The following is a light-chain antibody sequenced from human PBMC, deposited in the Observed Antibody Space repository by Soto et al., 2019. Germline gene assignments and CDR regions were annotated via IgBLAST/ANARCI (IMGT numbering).Light chain of an antibody. CDR3: QSYDSSLSAHVV. CDR2: GNS. CDR1: SSNIGAGYD. Sequence: QLVLTQPPSVSGAPGQRVTISCTGNSSNIGAGYDVHWYQQLPGTAPKLLIYGNSNRPSGVPDRFSGSKSGTSASLAITGLQAEDEADYYCQSYDSSLSAHVVFGGGTKVTVL. V-gene: IGLV1-40*01. J-gene: IGLJ2*01.